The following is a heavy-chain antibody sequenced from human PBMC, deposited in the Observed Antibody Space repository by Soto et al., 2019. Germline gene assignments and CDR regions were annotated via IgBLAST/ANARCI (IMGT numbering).Heavy chain of an antibody. D-gene: IGHD2-15*01. CDR2: INAGNGDT. Sequence: QVQLVQSGAEEKKPGASVKVSCKASGYTFINYAIHWVRQAPGQRLEWMGWINAGNGDTKYSQKFQGRVTITRGTSANTAYMELSGLRSEGTAVYYCARGGAGYYFDYWGQGTLVTVSS. CDR3: ARGGAGYYFDY. J-gene: IGHJ4*02. CDR1: GYTFINYA. V-gene: IGHV1-3*05.